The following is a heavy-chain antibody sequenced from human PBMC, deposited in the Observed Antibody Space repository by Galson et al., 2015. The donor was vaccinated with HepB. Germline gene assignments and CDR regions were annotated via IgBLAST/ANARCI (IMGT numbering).Heavy chain of an antibody. V-gene: IGHV5-51*03. D-gene: IGHD3-10*01. J-gene: IGHJ4*02. CDR1: GYSFTTFW. CDR2: IYLGDSDT. Sequence: QSGAEVKKPGEYLKISCKGSGYSFTTFWIGWVRQMPGKGLEWMGIIYLGDSDTRYSPSFQGQVTISADRSITTAYLQWSSLEASDTAMYYCARLTLVRGLIMADYWGQGTLFPASS. CDR3: ARLTLVRGLIMADY.